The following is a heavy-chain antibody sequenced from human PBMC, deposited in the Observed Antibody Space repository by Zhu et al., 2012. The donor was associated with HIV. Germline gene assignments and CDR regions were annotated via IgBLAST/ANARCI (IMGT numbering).Heavy chain of an antibody. CDR2: IYYSGST. CDR1: GGSISRSSYY. Sequence: QVQLQESGPGLMKPSETLSLTCTVSGGSISRSSYYWGWIRQPPGKGLEWIGSIYYSGSTYYNPSLKSRVTMSVDTSKNQFSLKLTSVTAADTAVYYCARRGVAAYGGWFDPWGQGTLVTGLL. V-gene: IGHV4-39*07. CDR3: ARRGVAAYGGWFDP. J-gene: IGHJ5*02. D-gene: IGHD2-15*01.